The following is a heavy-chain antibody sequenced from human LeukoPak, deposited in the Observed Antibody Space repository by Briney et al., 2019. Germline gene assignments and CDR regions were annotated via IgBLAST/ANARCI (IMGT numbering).Heavy chain of an antibody. CDR1: GGSISSGDYY. D-gene: IGHD3-22*01. J-gene: IGHJ4*02. CDR2: IYYSGST. Sequence: SQTLSLTCTVSGGSISSGDYYRSWIRQPPGKGLEWIGYIYYSGSTYYNPSLKSRVTISVDTSKNQFSLKLSSVTAADTAVYYCARESGHYDDSSGCLFDYWGQGTLVTVSS. CDR3: ARESGHYDDSSGCLFDY. V-gene: IGHV4-30-4*01.